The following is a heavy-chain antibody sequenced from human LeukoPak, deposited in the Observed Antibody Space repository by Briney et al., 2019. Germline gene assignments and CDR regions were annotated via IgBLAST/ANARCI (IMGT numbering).Heavy chain of an antibody. J-gene: IGHJ3*02. CDR1: GGSFSGYY. CDR2: INHSGST. Sequence: PSETLSLTCAVYGGSFSGYYWSWIRQPPGKGLEWIGEINHSGSTNYNPSLKSRVTISVDTSKNQFSLKLSSVTAADTAVYYCARAPGRGNWAFDIWGQGTMVTVSS. V-gene: IGHV4-34*01. D-gene: IGHD3-10*01. CDR3: ARAPGRGNWAFDI.